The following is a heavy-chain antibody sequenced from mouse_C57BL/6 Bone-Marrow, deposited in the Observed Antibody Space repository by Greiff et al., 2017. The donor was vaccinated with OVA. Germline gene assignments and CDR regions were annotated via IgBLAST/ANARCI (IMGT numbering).Heavy chain of an antibody. J-gene: IGHJ3*01. CDR2: IYPRDGST. V-gene: IGHV1-85*01. Sequence: QVQLKESGPELVKPGASVKLSCKASGYTFTSYDIHWVKQRPGQGLEWIGWIYPRDGSTKYNDKFKGKATLTVDTSSSTAYMELHSLTSEDSAVYFCARSRLWVRRAPFAYWGQGTLVTVSA. CDR3: ARSRLWVRRAPFAY. D-gene: IGHD2-14*01. CDR1: GYTFTSYD.